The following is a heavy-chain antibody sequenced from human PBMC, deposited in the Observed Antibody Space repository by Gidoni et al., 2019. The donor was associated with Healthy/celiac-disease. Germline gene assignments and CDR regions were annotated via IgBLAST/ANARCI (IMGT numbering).Heavy chain of an antibody. CDR1: GYTFTGYY. J-gene: IGHJ4*02. CDR3: ARDPSRWPRGVDY. CDR2: INPNSGGT. Sequence: QVQLVQSGAEAQKPGASVKVSCKASGYTFTGYYMHWVRQAPGQGLEWMRWINPNSGGTNYAQKFQGRVTMTRDTSISTAYMELSRLRSDDTAVYYCARDPSRWPRGVDYWGQGTLVTVSS. D-gene: IGHD1-26*01. V-gene: IGHV1-2*02.